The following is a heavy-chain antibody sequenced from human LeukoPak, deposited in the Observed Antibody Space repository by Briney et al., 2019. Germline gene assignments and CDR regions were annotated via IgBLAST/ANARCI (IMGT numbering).Heavy chain of an antibody. D-gene: IGHD3-22*01. Sequence: SQTLSLTCTVSGGSISSDAYFWSWIRQPPGKGLEWIGYIYYSGSTNYNPSLKSRVTISVDTSKNQFSLKLSSVTAADTAVYYCARGPSPYYYDSSGYSDWGQGTLVTVSS. V-gene: IGHV4-61*08. CDR2: IYYSGST. CDR1: GGSISSDAYF. J-gene: IGHJ4*02. CDR3: ARGPSPYYYDSSGYSD.